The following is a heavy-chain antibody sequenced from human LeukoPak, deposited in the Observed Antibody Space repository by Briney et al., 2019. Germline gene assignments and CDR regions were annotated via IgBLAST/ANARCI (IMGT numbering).Heavy chain of an antibody. J-gene: IGHJ4*02. V-gene: IGHV1-18*01. CDR2: ISGYNDNP. D-gene: IGHD6-13*01. Sequence: ASPKLSCKASGYTLSSYAISWVLHAPGQGLEWVGWISGYNDNPNYAPNLQAKVTMTTDTSTNTAYMNLTSLTADDTALYSCARDADRVTTAGGFDYWGQGTLVTVSS. CDR3: ARDADRVTTAGGFDY. CDR1: GYTLSSYA.